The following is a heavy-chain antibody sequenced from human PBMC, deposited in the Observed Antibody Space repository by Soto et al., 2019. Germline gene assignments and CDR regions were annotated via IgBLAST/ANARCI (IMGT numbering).Heavy chain of an antibody. CDR2: INPGDSDT. J-gene: IGHJ6*02. CDR3: AKLGIRAAIDGLDV. D-gene: IGHD6-13*01. CDR1: GYRFTMYW. Sequence: GESLKISCKGSGYRFTMYWIGWVRQMPGKGLKWMGIINPGDSDTRYSPSVQGQVTISADKSISTAYLQWSSLKASDSVMYYCAKLGIRAAIDGLDVSGQGTTVIVSS. V-gene: IGHV5-51*01.